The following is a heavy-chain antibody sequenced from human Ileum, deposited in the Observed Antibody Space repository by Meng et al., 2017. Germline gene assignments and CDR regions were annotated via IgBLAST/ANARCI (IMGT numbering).Heavy chain of an antibody. Sequence: SETLSLTCTVSGGSISSGGYYWSWIRQHPGKGLEWIGYIYYSGSTYYNPSLKSRVTISVDTSKNQFSLKLSSVTAADTAVYYCARAQTLGYCSSTSCYSPAYYYYGMDVWGQGTTVTVSS. CDR1: GGSISSGGYY. V-gene: IGHV4-31*03. CDR3: ARAQTLGYCSSTSCYSPAYYYYGMDV. J-gene: IGHJ6*02. D-gene: IGHD2-2*01. CDR2: IYYSGST.